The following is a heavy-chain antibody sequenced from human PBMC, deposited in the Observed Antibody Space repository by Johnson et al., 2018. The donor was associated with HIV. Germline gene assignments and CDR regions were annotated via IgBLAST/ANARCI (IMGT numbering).Heavy chain of an antibody. V-gene: IGHV3-30*04. Sequence: VQLVESGGGVVQPGRSLRLSCAASGFTFSRHGMHWGRQAPGKGLEWVAVISYDGSKRNYAYSVKGRFTISRDSSKNTLYLEMNGLRAEDTAVYYCAKESMGAFDIWGQGTMVTVSS. CDR2: ISYDGSKR. CDR3: AKESMGAFDI. D-gene: IGHD2-8*01. J-gene: IGHJ3*02. CDR1: GFTFSRHG.